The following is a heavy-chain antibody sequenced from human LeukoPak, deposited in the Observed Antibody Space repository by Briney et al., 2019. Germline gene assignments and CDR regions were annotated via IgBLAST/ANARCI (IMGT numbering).Heavy chain of an antibody. J-gene: IGHJ4*02. V-gene: IGHV3-21*01. D-gene: IGHD3-3*01. CDR3: ARAYDFPDY. Sequence: PGGSLRLSCAASGFTFSSYSMNWVRQAPGKGLEWVSSITSSSSYIYYADSRFTISRDNAKNSLYLQMNSLRAEDTAVYYCARAYDFPDYWGQGTLVTVSS. CDR2: ITSSSSYI. CDR1: GFTFSSYS.